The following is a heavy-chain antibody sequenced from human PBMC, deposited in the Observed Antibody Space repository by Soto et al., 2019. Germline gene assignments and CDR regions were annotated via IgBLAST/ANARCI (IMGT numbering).Heavy chain of an antibody. D-gene: IGHD5-18*01. CDR3: ARVVETAMVPLDY. CDR1: GGSITSHIYY. CDR2: IHFRGTT. Sequence: SETLSLTCTVSGGSITSHIYYWSWIRQHPGQGLEWIGNIHFRGTTYYNPSLESRVLMSLDTSKNQFSLRLTSDDTAVYYCARVVETAMVPLDYWGQGTLVTVSS. J-gene: IGHJ4*02. V-gene: IGHV4-31*03.